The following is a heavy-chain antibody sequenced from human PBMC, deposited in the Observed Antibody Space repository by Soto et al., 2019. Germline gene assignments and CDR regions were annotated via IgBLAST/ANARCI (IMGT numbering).Heavy chain of an antibody. V-gene: IGHV3-66*01. CDR3: ARDELGGAYDFWP. CDR2: ISSAGGT. J-gene: IGHJ4*02. CDR1: GITVTNCF. Sequence: EVQLVESGGGLVQPGGSLRLSCAASGITVTNCFMTWVRQAPGKGLEWVSVISSAGGTYYADSVKGRFTISRDNYRNTLYLQMHTLRAEDTAVYYCARDELGGAYDFWPGGQGTLVTVSS. D-gene: IGHD3-3*01.